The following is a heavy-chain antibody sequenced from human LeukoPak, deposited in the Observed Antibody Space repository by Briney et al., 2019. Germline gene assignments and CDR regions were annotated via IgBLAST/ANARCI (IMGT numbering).Heavy chain of an antibody. Sequence: ASVKVSCKASGYTFTGKYMYWVRQAPGQGLEWMGWINPNSGGTNYAQKFQGRVTMTRDTSISTAYMEVSRLRYDDTAVYYCAKSNGYYYSSSEYFQHWGQGTLVTDCS. CDR3: AKSNGYYYSSSEYFQH. V-gene: IGHV1-2*02. CDR1: GYTFTGKY. J-gene: IGHJ1*01. D-gene: IGHD3-22*01. CDR2: INPNSGGT.